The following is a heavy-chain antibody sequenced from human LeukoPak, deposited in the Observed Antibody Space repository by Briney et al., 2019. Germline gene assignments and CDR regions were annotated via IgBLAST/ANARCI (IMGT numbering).Heavy chain of an antibody. Sequence: PGGSLRLSCAASGFTFSDYYMSWIRQAPGKGLEWVSYISSSGSTIYYADSVKGRFTISRDNAKNSLYLQMNSLRVEDTAVYYCATEGSVNYYYDISGYYNHWGQGTLVTVSS. V-gene: IGHV3-11*04. CDR3: ATEGSVNYYYDISGYYNH. J-gene: IGHJ4*02. D-gene: IGHD3-22*01. CDR2: ISSSGSTI. CDR1: GFTFSDYY.